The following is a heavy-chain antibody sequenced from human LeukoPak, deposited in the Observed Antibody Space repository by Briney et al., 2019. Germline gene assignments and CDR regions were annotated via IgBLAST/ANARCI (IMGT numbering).Heavy chain of an antibody. CDR1: GFTFSSYA. CDR3: AKNGHGSGSYYPRTKYYFDY. D-gene: IGHD3-10*01. V-gene: IGHV3-23*01. CDR2: ISGSGGST. Sequence: GSLRLSCAASGFTFSSYAMSWVRQAPGKGLEWVSAISGSGGSTYYADPVKGRFTISRDNSKNTLYLQMNSLRAEDTAVYYCAKNGHGSGSYYPRTKYYFDYWGQGTLVTVSS. J-gene: IGHJ4*02.